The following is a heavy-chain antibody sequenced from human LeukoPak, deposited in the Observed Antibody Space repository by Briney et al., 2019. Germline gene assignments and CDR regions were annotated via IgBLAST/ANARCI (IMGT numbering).Heavy chain of an antibody. CDR1: RGSLNFYH. Sequence: SETEALLRTLSRGSLNFYHAGCVRHPPGRGLEWIGYMYYSGSTNYNPSLKSRVTISVDTSQNQLSLKPSPVTAADTAVYYCPRWCTRRSSSGGWYSPNHLSSWGPGTLVTVSS. CDR2: MYYSGST. V-gene: IGHV4-59*01. CDR3: PRWCTRRSSSGGWYSPNHLSS. J-gene: IGHJ4*02. D-gene: IGHD6-19*01.